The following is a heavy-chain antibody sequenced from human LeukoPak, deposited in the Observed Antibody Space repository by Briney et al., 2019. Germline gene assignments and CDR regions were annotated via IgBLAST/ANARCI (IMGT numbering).Heavy chain of an antibody. CDR1: GASIRSFF. CDR3: ARGLVLATDDAFDI. V-gene: IGHV4-59*01. J-gene: IGHJ3*02. D-gene: IGHD5-12*01. Sequence: SETLSLTCSVSGASIRSFFWSWIRQSPGKGLEWIGYVYDNDISNFNPSLESRVTILVDRSKSQFSLKLRSVTAADTAVYYCARGLVLATDDAFDIWGPGTMVTVSS. CDR2: VYDNDIS.